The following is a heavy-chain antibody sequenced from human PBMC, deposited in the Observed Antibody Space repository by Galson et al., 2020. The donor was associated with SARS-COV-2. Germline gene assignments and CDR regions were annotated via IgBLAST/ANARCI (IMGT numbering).Heavy chain of an antibody. D-gene: IGHD2-15*01. V-gene: IGHV3-48*03. Sequence: GGSLRLSCAASGFTFSNYEMNWVRQAPGKGLEWVSYISYSGSTIYYADSVKGRFTISSDNAKNSLYLQMNSLRAEDTAVYYCARDRDSPADYWGQGALVNVS. J-gene: IGHJ4*02. CDR2: ISYSGSTI. CDR1: GFTFSNYE. CDR3: ARDRDSPADY.